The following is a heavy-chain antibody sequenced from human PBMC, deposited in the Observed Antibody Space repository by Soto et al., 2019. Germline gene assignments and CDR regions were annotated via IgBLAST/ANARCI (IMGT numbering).Heavy chain of an antibody. CDR3: ARSLAYYYGSGSYYPFDY. CDR2: IYYSGST. Sequence: PSEMLSLTCTVSGGSISSYYWSWIRQPPGKGLEWIGYIYYSGSTNYNPSLKSRVTISVDTSKNQFSLKLSSVTAADTAVYYCARSLAYYYGSGSYYPFDYWGQGTLVTVSS. CDR1: GGSISSYY. V-gene: IGHV4-59*01. D-gene: IGHD3-10*01. J-gene: IGHJ4*02.